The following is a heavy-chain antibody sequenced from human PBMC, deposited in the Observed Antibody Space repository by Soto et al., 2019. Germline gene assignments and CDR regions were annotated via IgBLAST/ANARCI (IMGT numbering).Heavy chain of an antibody. D-gene: IGHD6-19*01. CDR3: ARDWGTGFYQIAS. CDR2: IYHSGST. V-gene: IGHV4-38-2*02. CDR1: GYSISTGFN. J-gene: IGHJ4*02. Sequence: PGSSSETLSLTCAVSGYSISTGFNWAWIRQPPGKGLEWIGSIYHSGSTYYNLSLKSRVTISSDASKNQISLKLSSVTAADTALYYCARDWGTGFYQIASWGQGTLVTGSS.